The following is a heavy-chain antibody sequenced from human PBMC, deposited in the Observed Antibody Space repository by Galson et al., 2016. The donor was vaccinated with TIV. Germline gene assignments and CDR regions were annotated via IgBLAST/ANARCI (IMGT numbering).Heavy chain of an antibody. J-gene: IGHJ4*02. CDR1: EFTFSSYA. D-gene: IGHD4-17*01. Sequence: SLRLSCAASEFTFSSYAMHWVRQPPGKGLEWVAVILYDGSNKYYADSVKGRFTISRDNSKNTVSLLMNSLRAEDTAVYYCAKDPRIYGDYLLAYFDYWGQGTLVSVSS. CDR2: ILYDGSNK. CDR3: AKDPRIYGDYLLAYFDY. V-gene: IGHV3-30*18.